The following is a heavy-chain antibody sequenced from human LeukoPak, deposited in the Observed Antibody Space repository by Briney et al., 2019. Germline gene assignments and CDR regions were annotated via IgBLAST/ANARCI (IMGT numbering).Heavy chain of an antibody. CDR2: ISNSGSSI. CDR3: ARAKMPDTAMDSYYFDY. D-gene: IGHD5-18*01. V-gene: IGHV3-11*04. Sequence: GGSLRLSCAASGFTFSDSYMTWIRQAPGKGLEWVSYISNSGSSIYYADSVKGRFTTSRDNAKSSLYLQMNSLRAEDTAVYYCARAKMPDTAMDSYYFDYWGQGTLVTVSS. J-gene: IGHJ4*02. CDR1: GFTFSDSY.